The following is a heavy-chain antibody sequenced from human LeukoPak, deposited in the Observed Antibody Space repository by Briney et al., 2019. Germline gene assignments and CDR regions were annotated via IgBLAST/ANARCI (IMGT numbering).Heavy chain of an antibody. CDR3: ARGGYDFWSGYQFDY. V-gene: IGHV4-34*01. J-gene: IGHJ4*02. Sequence: PSETLSLTCAVYGGSFSGYYWSWIRQPPGKGLEWIGEINHSGSANYNPSLKSRVTISVDTSKNQFSLKLSSVTAADTAVYYCARGGYDFWSGYQFDYWGQGTLVTVSS. CDR2: INHSGSA. D-gene: IGHD3-3*01. CDR1: GGSFSGYY.